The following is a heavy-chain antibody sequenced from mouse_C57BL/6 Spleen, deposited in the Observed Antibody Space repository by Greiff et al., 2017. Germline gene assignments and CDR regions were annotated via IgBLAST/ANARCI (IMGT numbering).Heavy chain of an antibody. CDR1: GYTFTSYW. CDR3: ARSTTVVVDY. CDR2: IDPSDSYT. D-gene: IGHD1-1*01. V-gene: IGHV1-50*01. J-gene: IGHJ2*01. Sequence: QVHVKQPGAELVKPGASVKLSCKASGYTFTSYWMQWVKQRPGQGLEWIGEIDPSDSYTNYNQKFKGKATLTVDTSSSTAYMQLSSLTSEDSAVYYCARSTTVVVDYWGQGTTLTVSS.